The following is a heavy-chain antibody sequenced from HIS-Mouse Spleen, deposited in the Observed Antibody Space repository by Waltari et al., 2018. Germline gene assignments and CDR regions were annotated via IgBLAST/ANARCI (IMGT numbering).Heavy chain of an antibody. J-gene: IGHJ3*02. D-gene: IGHD7-27*01. V-gene: IGHV6-1*01. CDR2: TYYRSKWYN. Sequence: QVQLQQSGPGLVKPSQTPALPCAISGDSVPSHSAAWYWFRQSPSRGLEWLGRTYYRSKWYNDYAVSVKSRITINPDTSKNQFSLQLNSVTPEDTAVYYCARVTGDDAFDIWGQGTMVTVSS. CDR1: GDSVPSHSAA. CDR3: ARVTGDDAFDI.